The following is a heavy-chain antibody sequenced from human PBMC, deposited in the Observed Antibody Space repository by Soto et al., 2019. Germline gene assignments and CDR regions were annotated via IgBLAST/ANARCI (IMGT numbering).Heavy chain of an antibody. V-gene: IGHV5-10-1*01. CDR2: IDPSDSQT. J-gene: IGHJ4*02. D-gene: IGHD3-22*01. CDR3: ARQIYYSDTGPNFEYYFDS. CDR1: GYSFACYW. Sequence: PGESLKISCKGSGYSFACYWITWGRQKPGKGLEWMGRIDPSDSQTYYSTSFRGDVTISATNSITTVILQWSSLRVSYTAMYYCARQIYYSDTGPNFEYYFDSWGQGTPVTVSS.